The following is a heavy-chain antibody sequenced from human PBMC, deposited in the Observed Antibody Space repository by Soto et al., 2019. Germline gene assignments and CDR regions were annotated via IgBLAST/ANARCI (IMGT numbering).Heavy chain of an antibody. CDR3: AKEDGYWSGYNV. J-gene: IGHJ4*02. V-gene: IGHV4-59*01. D-gene: IGHD3-3*01. CDR2: THYSGST. Sequence: SETLSLTCTASGGSISSYYWSWIRQPPGKGLEWIGYTHYSGSTNQNPSLKSRVTISLDTSKNQFSLKLTSVTAADTAVYYCAKEDGYWSGYNVWGQGTLVTVSS. CDR1: GGSISSYY.